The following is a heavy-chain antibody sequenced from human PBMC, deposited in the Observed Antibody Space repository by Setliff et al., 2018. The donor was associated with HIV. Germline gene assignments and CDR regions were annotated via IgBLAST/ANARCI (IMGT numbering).Heavy chain of an antibody. V-gene: IGHV3-48*01. D-gene: IGHD3-3*01. CDR3: ARGLFRFMDWPHYMDV. J-gene: IGHJ6*03. CDR2: IRSSSSTI. Sequence: GGSLRLSCAASGFTFSSYNMNWVRQAPGKGLEWVSFIRSSSSTIYYADSVKGRFTISRDNAKNSLYLQMNSLRGEDTGVYYCARGLFRFMDWPHYMDVWGMGTTVTVSS. CDR1: GFTFSSYN.